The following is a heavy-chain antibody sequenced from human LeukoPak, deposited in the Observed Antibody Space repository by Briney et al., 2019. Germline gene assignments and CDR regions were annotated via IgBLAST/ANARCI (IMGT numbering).Heavy chain of an antibody. V-gene: IGHV5-51*01. CDR3: ARRRSCSGGSCYSDY. CDR1: GYTFTNYW. J-gene: IGHJ4*02. D-gene: IGHD2-15*01. Sequence: GESLKVSCKGSGYTFTNYWIGWVRQMPGKGLEWMGIIYPGDSDTRYSPAFQGQVTISADKSISTAYLQWSSLKASDTAMYYCARRRSCSGGSCYSDYWGQGTLVTVSS. CDR2: IYPGDSDT.